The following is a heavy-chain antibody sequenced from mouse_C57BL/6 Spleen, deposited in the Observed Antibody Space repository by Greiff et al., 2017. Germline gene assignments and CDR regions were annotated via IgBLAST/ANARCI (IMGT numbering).Heavy chain of an antibody. D-gene: IGHD2-4*01. Sequence: QVQLQQSGPELVKPGASVKISCKASGYAFSSSWMNWVKQRPGKGLEWIGRISPGDGDTNYNGKFKGKATLTADKSSSTAYMQLSSLTSEDSAVYFCARSEGIDYDYGVGGAMDYWGQGTSVTVSS. CDR3: ARSEGIDYDYGVGGAMDY. V-gene: IGHV1-82*01. J-gene: IGHJ4*01. CDR1: GYAFSSSW. CDR2: ISPGDGDT.